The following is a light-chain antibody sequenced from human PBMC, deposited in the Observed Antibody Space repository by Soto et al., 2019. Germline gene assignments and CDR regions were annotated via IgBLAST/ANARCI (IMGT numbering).Light chain of an antibody. Sequence: DIQMTQSPSSLSASVGDRVTITCRAIQSINNDVSWYQQKPGKAPKRLINAASSLQSGVPSRFSGSGSETEFTLTISSMQPEDFATYFCQQSYITLDSFGQGTILEIK. CDR1: QSINND. CDR2: AAS. V-gene: IGKV1-39*01. CDR3: QQSYITLDS. J-gene: IGKJ2*03.